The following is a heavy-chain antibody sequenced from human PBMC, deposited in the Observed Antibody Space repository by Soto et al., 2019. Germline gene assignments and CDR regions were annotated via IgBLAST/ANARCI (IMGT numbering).Heavy chain of an antibody. V-gene: IGHV3-30-3*01. D-gene: IGHD6-6*01. CDR3: AGLPFPIRSSYDFGMYA. CDR2: ISYDGTNK. J-gene: IGHJ6*02. CDR1: GFTFSNYA. Sequence: GGSLRLSCAASGFTFSNYAMHWVRQAPGKGLEWVAVISYDGTNKYYADSVKGRFTISSDNSKNTVYLQMSSLRPADAAVYYCAGLPFPIRSSYDFGMYAWGQWTSLTISS.